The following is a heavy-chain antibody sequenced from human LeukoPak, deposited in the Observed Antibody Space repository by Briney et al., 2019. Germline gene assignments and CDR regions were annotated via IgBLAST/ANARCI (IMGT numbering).Heavy chain of an antibody. CDR2: ISYDGSNK. J-gene: IGHJ4*02. D-gene: IGHD1-26*01. CDR1: GFTFSSYG. V-gene: IGHV3-30*18. CDR3: AKGAAIFRTELNYFDY. Sequence: GGSLRLSCAASGFTFSSYGMHWVRQAPGKGLEWVAVISYDGSNKYYADSVKGRFTISRDNSKNTLYLQMNSLRAEDTAVYYCAKGAAIFRTELNYFDYWGQGTLVTVSS.